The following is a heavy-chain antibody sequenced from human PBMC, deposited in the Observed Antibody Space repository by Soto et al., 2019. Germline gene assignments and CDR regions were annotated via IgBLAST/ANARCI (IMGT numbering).Heavy chain of an antibody. CDR2: ISGSGGST. CDR1: GFTFSSYA. V-gene: IGHV3-23*01. CDR3: AKGTLWFGDHLGS. J-gene: IGHJ4*02. D-gene: IGHD3-10*01. Sequence: EVQLLESGGGLVQPGGSLRLSCAASGFTFSSYAMSWVRQAAGKGLEWVSAISGSGGSTYYADSVKGRFTISRDNSKNTLYLQMNSLRAEDTAVYYCAKGTLWFGDHLGSWGQGTLVTVSS.